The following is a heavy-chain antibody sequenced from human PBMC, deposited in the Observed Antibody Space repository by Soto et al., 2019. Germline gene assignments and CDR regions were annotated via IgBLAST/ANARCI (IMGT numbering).Heavy chain of an antibody. Sequence: QITLKESGPTLVKPTQTLTLTCTFSGFSLTTRGVGVGWIRQPPGKALECLALIYWDDDKRYSPSLQSRLSLXKXTXINQVVLTMTNVDPVDTATYYCAHIPNYYQYDWFDPWGQGTLVSVSS. CDR1: GFSLTTRGVG. CDR3: AHIPNYYQYDWFDP. V-gene: IGHV2-5*02. CDR2: IYWDDDK. J-gene: IGHJ5*02. D-gene: IGHD3-16*01.